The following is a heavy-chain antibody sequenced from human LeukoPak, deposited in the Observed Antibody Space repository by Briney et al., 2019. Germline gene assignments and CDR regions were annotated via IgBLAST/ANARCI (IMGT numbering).Heavy chain of an antibody. CDR2: INSDGSST. D-gene: IGHD5-18*01. J-gene: IGHJ4*02. CDR1: GFTFDDCA. V-gene: IGHV3-74*01. CDR3: AKGVTGYSYGYNY. Sequence: GGSLRLSCAASGFTFDDCAMHWVRQAPGKGLVWVSRINSDGSSTSYADSVKGRFTISRDNSKNTLYLQMNSLRAEDTAVYYCAKGVTGYSYGYNYWGQGTLVTVSS.